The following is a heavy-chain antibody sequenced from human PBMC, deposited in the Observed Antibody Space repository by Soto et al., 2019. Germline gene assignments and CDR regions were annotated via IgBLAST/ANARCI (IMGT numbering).Heavy chain of an antibody. J-gene: IGHJ5*01. D-gene: IGHD3-22*01. CDR2: IHNSGTS. V-gene: IGHV4-59*01. CDR1: GDTSTSYY. Sequence: ETLSLTCTVSGDTSTSYYWGWIRQAPGKGLEWIGHIHNSGTSTHNPSLNGRVTISMDMSKKQFSLKLTSLTSADTAVYYCARDFYDSVGYTWFDSWSQGTLVTVSS. CDR3: ARDFYDSVGYTWFDS.